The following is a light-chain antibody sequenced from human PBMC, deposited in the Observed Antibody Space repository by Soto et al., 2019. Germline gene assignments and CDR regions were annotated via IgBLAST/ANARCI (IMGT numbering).Light chain of an antibody. J-gene: IGLJ1*01. CDR3: AAWDDSLNGLYV. V-gene: IGLV1-51*01. Sequence: SVLTQPPSVSAAPGQKVAISCSGSKSNIGTNYVSWYQQLPGTAPKLLIYDNNKRPSGIPDRFSGSKSGTSATLGISGLQSEDEADYYCAAWDDSLNGLYVFGTGTKVTVL. CDR1: KSNIGTNY. CDR2: DNN.